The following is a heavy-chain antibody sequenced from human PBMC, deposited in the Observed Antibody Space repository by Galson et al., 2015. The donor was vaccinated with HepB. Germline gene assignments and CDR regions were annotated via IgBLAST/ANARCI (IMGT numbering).Heavy chain of an antibody. CDR3: ARNSITIFGGVRDAFDI. J-gene: IGHJ3*02. CDR1: GGTFSSYA. CDR2: IIPIFGTA. V-gene: IGHV1-69*13. Sequence: SVKVSCKASGGTFSSYAISWVRQAPGQGLEWMGGIIPIFGTANYAQKFQGRVTITADESTSTAYMELSSLRSEDTAVYYCARNSITIFGGVRDAFDIWGQGTMVTVSS. D-gene: IGHD3-3*01.